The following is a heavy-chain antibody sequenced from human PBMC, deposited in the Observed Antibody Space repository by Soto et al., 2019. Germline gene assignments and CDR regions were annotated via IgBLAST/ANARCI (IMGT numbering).Heavy chain of an antibody. Sequence: LRLSCAASGFTFSSYGMHWVRQAPGKGLEWVAVIWYDGSNKYYADSVKGRFTISRDNSKNTLYLQMNSLRAEDTAVYYCATETGSHHYYYYGMDVWGQGTTVTVSS. V-gene: IGHV3-33*01. CDR2: IWYDGSNK. J-gene: IGHJ6*02. CDR3: ATETGSHHYYYYGMDV. CDR1: GFTFSSYG. D-gene: IGHD1-26*01.